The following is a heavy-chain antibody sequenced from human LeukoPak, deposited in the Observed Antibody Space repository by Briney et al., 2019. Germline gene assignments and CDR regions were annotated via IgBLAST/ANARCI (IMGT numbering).Heavy chain of an antibody. CDR3: AKDRNYYDSYNDY. V-gene: IGHV3-23*01. J-gene: IGHJ4*02. Sequence: PGGSLRLSCAASGFTFSSYAMSWVRQAPGKGLERVSAISGSGGSTYYADSVKGRFTISRDNSKNTLYLQMNSLRAEDTAVYYCAKDRNYYDSYNDYWGQGTLVTVSS. D-gene: IGHD3-22*01. CDR1: GFTFSSYA. CDR2: ISGSGGST.